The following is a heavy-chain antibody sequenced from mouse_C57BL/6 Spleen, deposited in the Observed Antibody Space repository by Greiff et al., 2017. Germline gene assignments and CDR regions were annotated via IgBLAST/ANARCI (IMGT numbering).Heavy chain of an antibody. Sequence: VQLQQSGAELAKPGASVKLSCKASGYTFTSYGISWVKQRPGQGLEWIGEIYPRSGNTYYNEKFKGKATLTVDNSSSTAYMELRSLTSEDSAVYFGARGPVAGDYYFDYWGQGTTLTVAS. CDR3: ARGPVAGDYYFDY. J-gene: IGHJ2*01. D-gene: IGHD3-3*01. CDR1: GYTFTSYG. CDR2: IYPRSGNT. V-gene: IGHV1-81*01.